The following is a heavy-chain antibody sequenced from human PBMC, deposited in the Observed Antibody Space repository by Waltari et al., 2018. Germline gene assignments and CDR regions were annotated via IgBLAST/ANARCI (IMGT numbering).Heavy chain of an antibody. Sequence: QVQLQESGPGLVKPSETLSLTCTVSGGSISSYYWSWIRQPPGKGLEWIGYIYYSGSTNYNPSLKSRVTISVDTSKNQFSLKLSSVTAAYTAVYYCAAHYDILTGYSYWGQGTLVTVSS. CDR1: GGSISSYY. CDR2: IYYSGST. CDR3: AAHYDILTGYSY. V-gene: IGHV4-59*01. D-gene: IGHD3-9*01. J-gene: IGHJ4*02.